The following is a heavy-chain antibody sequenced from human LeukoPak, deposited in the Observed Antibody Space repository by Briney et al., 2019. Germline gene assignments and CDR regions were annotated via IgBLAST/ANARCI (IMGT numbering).Heavy chain of an antibody. V-gene: IGHV1-3*03. CDR2: INAGNGNT. CDR3: GRGPSITMVRGLTTRYYYYYMDV. Sequence: GASVKVSCKASGYTFTSYAMHWVRQAPGQRLEWMGWINAGNGNTKYSQEFQGRVTITRDPSASTASMELSSLRSEDMAVYYCGRGPSITMVRGLTTRYYYYYMDVWGKGTTVTVSS. CDR1: GYTFTSYA. J-gene: IGHJ6*03. D-gene: IGHD3-10*01.